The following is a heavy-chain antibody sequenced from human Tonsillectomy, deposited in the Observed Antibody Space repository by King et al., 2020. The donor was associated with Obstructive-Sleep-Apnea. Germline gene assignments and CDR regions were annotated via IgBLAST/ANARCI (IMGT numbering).Heavy chain of an antibody. Sequence: VQLVESGGGLVQPGGSLRLACAASGFTFSSYAMSCVRQAPGKGLELVSAISGSGGSTYYADSVKGRLTISRDNSKNTLYLQMNSLRAEDTAVYYCAKWGSQDDYFDYWGQGTLVTVSS. CDR1: GFTFSSYA. CDR2: ISGSGGST. CDR3: AKWGSQDDYFDY. J-gene: IGHJ4*02. D-gene: IGHD7-27*01. V-gene: IGHV3-23*04.